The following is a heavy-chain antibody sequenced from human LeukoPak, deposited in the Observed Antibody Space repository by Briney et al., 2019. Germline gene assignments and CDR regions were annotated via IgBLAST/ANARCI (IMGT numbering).Heavy chain of an antibody. CDR3: ARVVRSPPTYYFDY. D-gene: IGHD1-26*01. CDR1: GGPISSYY. V-gene: IGHV4-59*01. J-gene: IGHJ4*02. CDR2: IYYCGST. Sequence: PSETLSLTCTVSGGPISSYYWSWIRQPPGKGLEWIGYIYYCGSTNYNPSLKSRVTISVDTSKNQFSLKLSSVTAADTAVYYCARVVRSPPTYYFDYWGQGTLVTVSS.